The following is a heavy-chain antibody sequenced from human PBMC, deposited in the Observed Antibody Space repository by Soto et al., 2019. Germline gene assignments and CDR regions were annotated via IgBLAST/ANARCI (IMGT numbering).Heavy chain of an antibody. J-gene: IGHJ6*02. D-gene: IGHD1-26*01. CDR3: ARDRSQGGSYYYYGMDV. V-gene: IGHV3-30*04. CDR1: GFTFSSYA. Sequence: GGSLRLSCAASGFTFSSYAMHWVRQAPGKGLEWVAVISYDGSNKYYADSVKGRFTISRDNSKNTLYLQMNSLRAEDTAVYYCARDRSQGGSYYYYGMDVWGQGTTVTVSS. CDR2: ISYDGSNK.